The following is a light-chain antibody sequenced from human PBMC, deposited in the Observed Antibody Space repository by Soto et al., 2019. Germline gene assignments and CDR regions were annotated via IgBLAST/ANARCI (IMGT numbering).Light chain of an antibody. J-gene: IGKJ1*01. CDR1: QSISSW. Sequence: DIQMTQSPSTLSASVGDRVTITCRASQSISSWLAWYQQKPGKAPNLLIYDASSLESGVPSRFSGSGSGTESTLTSSRLQPDDFATYYCQQYNSYWTFGQGTKVEIK. CDR2: DAS. V-gene: IGKV1-5*01. CDR3: QQYNSYWT.